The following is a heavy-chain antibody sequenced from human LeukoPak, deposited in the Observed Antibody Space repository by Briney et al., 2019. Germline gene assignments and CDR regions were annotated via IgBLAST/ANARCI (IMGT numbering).Heavy chain of an antibody. J-gene: IGHJ4*02. Sequence: GGSLRLSCAGPGFSFSANSMNWVRQAPGKGLEWVSFISSGGVNIYYADSVKGRFTISRDNPKNSLSLQMNTLRAEDTAVYYCVRYPRLGGDDTGFDSWGQGTLVTVSS. D-gene: IGHD2-21*01. V-gene: IGHV3-48*04. CDR2: ISSGGVNI. CDR1: GFSFSANS. CDR3: VRYPRLGGDDTGFDS.